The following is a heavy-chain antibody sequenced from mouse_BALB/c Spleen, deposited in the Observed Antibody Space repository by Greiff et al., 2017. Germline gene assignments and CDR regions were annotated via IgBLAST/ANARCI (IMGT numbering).Heavy chain of an antibody. D-gene: IGHD2-2*01. J-gene: IGHJ4*01. CDR1: GYTFTSYY. V-gene: IGHV1S56*01. Sequence: QVQLQQSGPELVKPGASVRISCKASGYTFTSYYIHWVKQRPGQGLEWIGWIYPGNVNTKYNEKFKGKATLTADKSSSTAYMQLSSLTSEDSAVYFCAREGGYLDYWGQGTSVTVSS. CDR3: AREGGYLDY. CDR2: IYPGNVNT.